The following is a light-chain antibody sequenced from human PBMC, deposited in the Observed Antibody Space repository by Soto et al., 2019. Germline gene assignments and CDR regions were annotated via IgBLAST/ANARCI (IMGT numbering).Light chain of an antibody. Sequence: DIQMTQSPSTLSASVGDRVTITCRASQSISSWLAWYQQKPGKAPKLLIYDASSLESGVPSRFSRTGSWTEFTLTISSLQPDDFETYYCQQYNSYYPKFVQGAKVDI. CDR1: QSISSW. V-gene: IGKV1-5*01. CDR3: QQYNSYYPK. J-gene: IGKJ1*01. CDR2: DAS.